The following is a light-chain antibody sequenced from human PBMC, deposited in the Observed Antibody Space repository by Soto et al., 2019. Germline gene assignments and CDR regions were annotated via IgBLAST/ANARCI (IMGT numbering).Light chain of an antibody. J-gene: IGLJ1*01. CDR1: SSDHEASNY. Sequence: HSVRTRPPSATRAPRKSVTITCTETSSDHEASNYESWYQQHPGNAPTLMIYEVSKRPSAVPDRFSGSKSGNTASLTVSGLQAEDQADYYCSSYAGNNKPHYVFGPRTTVTVL. V-gene: IGLV2-8*02. CDR3: SSYAGNNKPHYV. CDR2: EVS.